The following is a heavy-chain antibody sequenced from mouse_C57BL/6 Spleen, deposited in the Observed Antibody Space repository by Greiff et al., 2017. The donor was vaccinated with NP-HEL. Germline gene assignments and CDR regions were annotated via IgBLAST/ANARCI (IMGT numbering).Heavy chain of an antibody. D-gene: IGHD1-1*01. J-gene: IGHJ2*01. V-gene: IGHV14-1*01. CDR3: TTSYYYGSSYGY. Sequence: VQLQQSGAELVRPGASVKLSCTASGFNIKDYYMHWVKQRPEQGLEWIGRIDPEDGDTEYAPKFQGKATLTADTSSNTAYLQLSSLTSEDTAVYYCTTSYYYGSSYGYWGQGTTLTVSS. CDR2: IDPEDGDT. CDR1: GFNIKDYY.